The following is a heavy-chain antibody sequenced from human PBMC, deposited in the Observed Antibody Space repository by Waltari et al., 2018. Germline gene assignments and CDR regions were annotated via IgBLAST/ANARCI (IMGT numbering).Heavy chain of an antibody. Sequence: QVQLQESGPGLVKPSETLSLTCTVSGGSISSYYWSWIRQPPGKGLEWIGYIYYSGGTNYNPSLKSRVTISVDTSKNQFSLKLSSVTAADTAVYYCARGEGSSWYYPLDYWGQGTLVTVSS. J-gene: IGHJ4*02. CDR1: GGSISSYY. CDR2: IYYSGGT. V-gene: IGHV4-59*01. D-gene: IGHD6-13*01. CDR3: ARGEGSSWYYPLDY.